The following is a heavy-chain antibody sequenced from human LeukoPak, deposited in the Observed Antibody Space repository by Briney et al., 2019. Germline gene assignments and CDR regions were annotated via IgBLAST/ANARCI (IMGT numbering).Heavy chain of an antibody. Sequence: GGSLRLSCAASGFTFNNYWMNWVRQAPGKGLEWVANIKHDGSEKYYVDSVKGRFTISRDNARKSVYLQMNSLRAEVTALYYCARGRGLEYWGQGTLVTVSS. J-gene: IGHJ4*02. CDR3: ARGRGLEY. CDR1: GFTFNNYW. V-gene: IGHV3-7*01. CDR2: IKHDGSEK.